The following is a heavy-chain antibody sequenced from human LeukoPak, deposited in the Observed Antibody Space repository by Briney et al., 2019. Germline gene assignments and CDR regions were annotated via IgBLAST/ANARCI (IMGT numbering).Heavy chain of an antibody. CDR2: ISSDSSYI. CDR3: VRGSYGAYDY. J-gene: IGHJ4*02. Sequence: GGSLRLSCAASGFNFNTYTMNWVRQAPGKGLEWVSSISSDSSYIYYADAVHGRFTVSRDNAKYSLYLQMNSLRAEDTAVYYCVRGSYGAYDYWGQGSLVTVSS. CDR1: GFNFNTYT. D-gene: IGHD4-17*01. V-gene: IGHV3-21*01.